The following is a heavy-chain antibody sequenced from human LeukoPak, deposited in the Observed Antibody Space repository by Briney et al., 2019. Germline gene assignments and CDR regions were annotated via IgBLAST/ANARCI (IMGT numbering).Heavy chain of an antibody. V-gene: IGHV3-23*01. CDR2: ISGSGGST. D-gene: IGHD3-22*01. J-gene: IGHJ4*02. CDR1: GFTFSSYP. Sequence: GGSLRLSCAASGFTFSSYPMSWVRQAPGKGLEWVSAISGSGGSTYYADSVKGRFTISRDNSKNTLYLQMNSLRAEDTAVYYCAKSSSGYYYDGSGDYWGQGTLVTVSS. CDR3: AKSSSGYYYDGSGDY.